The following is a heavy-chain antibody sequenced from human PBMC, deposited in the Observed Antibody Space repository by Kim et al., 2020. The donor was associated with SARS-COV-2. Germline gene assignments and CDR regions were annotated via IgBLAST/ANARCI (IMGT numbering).Heavy chain of an antibody. D-gene: IGHD6-6*01. CDR2: ISGSGGST. J-gene: IGHJ5*02. Sequence: GGSLRLSCAASGFTFSSYAMSWVRQAPGKGLEWVSAISGSGGSTYYADSVKGRFTISRDNSKNTLYLQMNSLRAEDTAVYYCAKGHWDEVAALVGWFDPWGQGTLVTVSS. CDR1: GFTFSSYA. CDR3: AKGHWDEVAALVGWFDP. V-gene: IGHV3-23*01.